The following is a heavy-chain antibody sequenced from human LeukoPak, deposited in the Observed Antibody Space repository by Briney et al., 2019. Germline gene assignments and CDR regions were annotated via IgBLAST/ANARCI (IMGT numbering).Heavy chain of an antibody. V-gene: IGHV3-15*01. CDR3: TTPPD. J-gene: IGHJ4*02. CDR2: IKSESDGGTT. CDR1: GITISSAW. Sequence: GGSLRLSCEASGITISSAWMSWVRQPPGKGLEYVGRIKSESDGGTTDHAAQVKGTFTISRDDSKNTLYQQMNSLTIDHTAVYYCTTPPDWGQGTQVS.